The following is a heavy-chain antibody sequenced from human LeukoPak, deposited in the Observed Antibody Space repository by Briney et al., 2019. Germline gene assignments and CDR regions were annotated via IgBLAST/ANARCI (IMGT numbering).Heavy chain of an antibody. V-gene: IGHV4-39*07. D-gene: IGHD6-13*01. CDR3: ARAVAAAATYAFDI. J-gene: IGHJ3*02. CDR2: IYYSGST. Sequence: SETLSLTCTVSGGSISSSSYYWGWIRQPPGKGLEWIGSIYYSGSTYYNPSLKSRVTISVDTSKNQFSLKLSSVTAEDTAVYYCARAVAAAATYAFDIWGQGTMVTVSS. CDR1: GGSISSSSYY.